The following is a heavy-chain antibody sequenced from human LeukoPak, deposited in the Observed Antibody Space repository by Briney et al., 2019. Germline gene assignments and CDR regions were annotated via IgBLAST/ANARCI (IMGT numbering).Heavy chain of an antibody. D-gene: IGHD3-9*01. CDR2: IYYSGST. V-gene: IGHV4-59*01. J-gene: IGHJ4*02. Sequence: SETLSLTCAVYGESFSGYYWSWIRQPPGKGLEWIGYIYYSGSTNYNPSLKSRVTISVDTSKNQFSLKLSSVTAADTAVYYCARGGYDILTGNFDYWGQGTLVTVSS. CDR3: ARGGYDILTGNFDY. CDR1: GESFSGYY.